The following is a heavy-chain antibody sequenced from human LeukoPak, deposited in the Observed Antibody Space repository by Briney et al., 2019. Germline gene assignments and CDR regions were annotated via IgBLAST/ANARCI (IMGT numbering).Heavy chain of an antibody. CDR3: ARERIAAAGTRVDP. Sequence: GGSLRLSCAASGFTFSSYWMHWVRQAPGKGLVWVSRIKSDGSSTSYADSVKGRFTISRDNSKNTLYLQMNSLRAEDTAVYYCARERIAAAGTRVDPWGQGTLVTVSS. J-gene: IGHJ5*02. V-gene: IGHV3-74*01. CDR1: GFTFSSYW. D-gene: IGHD6-13*01. CDR2: IKSDGSST.